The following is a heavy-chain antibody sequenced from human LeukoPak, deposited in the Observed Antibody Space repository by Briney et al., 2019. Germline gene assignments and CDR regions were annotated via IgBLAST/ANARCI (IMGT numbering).Heavy chain of an antibody. CDR2: INGDGSWT. CDR3: VSFYETY. CDR1: GNYW. Sequence: GGSLRLSCAASGNYWMRWVRQAPGKGLVWVSHINGDGSWTTYADSVKGRFTISKDNAKNTVYLQMNNLRAEDTAVYYCVSFYETYWGRGTLVTVSS. J-gene: IGHJ4*02. V-gene: IGHV3-74*01. D-gene: IGHD2-2*01.